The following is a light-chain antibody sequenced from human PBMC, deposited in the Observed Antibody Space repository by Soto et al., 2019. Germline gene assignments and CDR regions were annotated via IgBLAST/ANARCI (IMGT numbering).Light chain of an antibody. CDR3: HQYNDWPPA. V-gene: IGKV3-15*01. CDR2: DAS. J-gene: IGKJ1*01. CDR1: QSVRSN. Sequence: EIVMTQSPATLSVSPGEGATLSCRASQSVRSNVAWYQQKTGQAPRLLIFDASTRATGIPARFSGSGSGTECTLTSSILQSEDFAVFCWHQYNDWPPAFGQGTKVDIK.